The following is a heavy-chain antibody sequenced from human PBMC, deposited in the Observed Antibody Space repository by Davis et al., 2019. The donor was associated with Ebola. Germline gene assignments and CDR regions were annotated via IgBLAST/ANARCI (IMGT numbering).Heavy chain of an antibody. J-gene: IGHJ4*02. CDR3: SKDSNRYYDSSGYPLNY. Sequence: GGSLRLSCAASGFTFSSYGMHWVRQAPGKGLEWLAVISYDGTNEFSANSVKGRFTISRDNSKNTLYLQMNSLRPEDTAVYYCSKDSNRYYDSSGYPLNYWGQGTLVTVSS. CDR2: ISYDGTNE. CDR1: GFTFSSYG. V-gene: IGHV3-30*18. D-gene: IGHD3-22*01.